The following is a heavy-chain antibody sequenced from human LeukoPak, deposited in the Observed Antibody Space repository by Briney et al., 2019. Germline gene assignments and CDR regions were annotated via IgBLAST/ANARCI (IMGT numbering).Heavy chain of an antibody. CDR1: GYTFRDFG. CDR3: ARGPYYDSWSGAGY. V-gene: IGHV1-18*01. D-gene: IGHD3-3*01. J-gene: IGHJ4*02. Sequence: ASVKVSCKASGYTFRDFGISWVRQAPGQGLEWMGWIATYNGNTNYIQKLQGRVTMTTDTSTSTAYMELRSLRSDDTAVYYCARGPYYDSWSGAGYWGQGTLVTVSS. CDR2: IATYNGNT.